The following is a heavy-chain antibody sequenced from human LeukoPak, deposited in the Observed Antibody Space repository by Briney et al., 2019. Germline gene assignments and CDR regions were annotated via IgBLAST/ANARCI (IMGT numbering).Heavy chain of an antibody. Sequence: SQTLSLTRTVSGGSISSGGYYWSWIRQPPGKGLEWIGYIYHSGSTYYNPSLKSRVTISVDRSKNQFSLKLSSVTAADTAVYYCARDPSNTSGWKTWFDPWGQGTQVTVTS. J-gene: IGHJ5*02. D-gene: IGHD2-2*01. CDR1: GGSISSGGYY. CDR2: IYHSGST. V-gene: IGHV4-30-2*01. CDR3: ARDPSNTSGWKTWFDP.